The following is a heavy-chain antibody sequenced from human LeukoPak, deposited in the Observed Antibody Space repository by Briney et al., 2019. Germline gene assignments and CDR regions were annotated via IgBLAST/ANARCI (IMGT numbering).Heavy chain of an antibody. V-gene: IGHV3-72*01. J-gene: IGHJ4*02. CDR1: GFTFSDHY. Sequence: GGSLRLSCAASGFTFSDHYMDWVRQAPGKGLEWVGRTRNKANSYTTEYAASVKGRFTISRDDSKNSLYLQMNSLKTEDTAVYYCAKRTGYAFDYWGQGTLVTVSS. D-gene: IGHD5-12*01. CDR2: TRNKANSYTT. CDR3: AKRTGYAFDY.